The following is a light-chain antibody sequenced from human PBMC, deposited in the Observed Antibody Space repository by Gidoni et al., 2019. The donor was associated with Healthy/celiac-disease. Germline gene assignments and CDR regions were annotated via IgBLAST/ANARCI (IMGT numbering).Light chain of an antibody. V-gene: IGLV1-40*01. CDR3: QAYDSSLSLVV. CDR2: GNH. Sequence: QSVLTPPPSVSGAPGQRLTISCTGSSSNIGAGYDVHWYQQLPGTAPKLLIYGNHNRPSGVPDRFSGSKSGTSASLASTGLQAEDEADYYCQAYDSSLSLVVFGGGTKLTVL. J-gene: IGLJ2*01. CDR1: SSNIGAGYD.